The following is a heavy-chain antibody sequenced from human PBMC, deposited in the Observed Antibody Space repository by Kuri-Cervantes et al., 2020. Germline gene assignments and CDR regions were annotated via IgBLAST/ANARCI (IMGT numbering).Heavy chain of an antibody. CDR3: AGRQQLSPFDY. D-gene: IGHD6-13*01. CDR1: GGSISSSNW. J-gene: IGHJ4*02. CDR2: IYYSGST. V-gene: IGHV4-4*02. Sequence: GSLRLSCAVSGGSISSSNWWSWVRQPPGKGLEWIGYIYYSGSTNYNPSLKSRVTISVDTSKNQFSLKLSSVTAADTAVYYCAGRQQLSPFDYWGQGTLVTVSS.